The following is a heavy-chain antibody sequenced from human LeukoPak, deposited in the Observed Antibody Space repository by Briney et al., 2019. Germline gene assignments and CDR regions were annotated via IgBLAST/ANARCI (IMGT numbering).Heavy chain of an antibody. CDR1: GFTVSNSY. CDR2: IYTGSLS. Sequence: GSLRLSCAASGFTVSNSYMSWVRQAPGKGLEWVSVIYTGSLSYYTDSVKGRFTISRDKSNNTLYLQMNSLRDEDTAVYYCARVFRPSLTVFIIRGAFDIWGQGTMVTVSS. CDR3: ARVFRPSLTVFIIRGAFDI. J-gene: IGHJ3*02. V-gene: IGHV3-53*01. D-gene: IGHD3-3*01.